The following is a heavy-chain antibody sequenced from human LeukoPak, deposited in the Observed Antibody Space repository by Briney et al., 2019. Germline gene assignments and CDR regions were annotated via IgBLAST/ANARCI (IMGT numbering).Heavy chain of an antibody. CDR1: GFTFGDYA. CDR2: IRSKAYGGTT. D-gene: IGHD3-22*01. J-gene: IGHJ4*02. V-gene: IGHV3-49*04. Sequence: PGGSLRLSCTASGFTFGDYAMSWVRQAPGKGLEWVGFIRSKAYGGTTEYAASVKGRFTISRDDSKSIAYLQMNSLKTEDTAVYYCTSDYYDSSGYYFLRYWGQGTLVTVSS. CDR3: TSDYYDSSGYYFLRY.